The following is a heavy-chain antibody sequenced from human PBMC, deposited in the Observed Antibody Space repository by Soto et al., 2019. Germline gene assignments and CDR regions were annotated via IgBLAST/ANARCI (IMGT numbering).Heavy chain of an antibody. D-gene: IGHD3-3*01. J-gene: IGHJ4*02. CDR3: ARGQYEFDY. CDR1: GFTFISYA. V-gene: IGHV3-23*01. Sequence: EVQLLESGGGMVQPGGSLRLSCAASGFTFISYAMSWGRQAPGKGLEWVSGISGSVGTTYYADSVKGRFTISRDNAKNALYLQMNSLRAEDTAVYYCARGQYEFDYWGQGTLVTVSS. CDR2: ISGSVGTT.